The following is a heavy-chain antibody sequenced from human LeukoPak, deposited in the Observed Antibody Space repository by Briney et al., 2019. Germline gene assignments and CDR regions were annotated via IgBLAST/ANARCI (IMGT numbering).Heavy chain of an antibody. J-gene: IGHJ4*02. D-gene: IGHD3-22*01. CDR1: GGSFSGYY. Sequence: PSETLSLTCAVYGGSFSGYYWSWIRQPPGKGLEWIGSIYYSGSTYYNPSLKSRVTISVDTSKNQFSLKLSSVTAADTAVYYCARHDSSGYYYFDYWGQGTLVTVSS. V-gene: IGHV4-34*01. CDR2: IYYSGST. CDR3: ARHDSSGYYYFDY.